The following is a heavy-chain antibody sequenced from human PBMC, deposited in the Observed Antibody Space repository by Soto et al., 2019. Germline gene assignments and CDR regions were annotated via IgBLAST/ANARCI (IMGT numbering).Heavy chain of an antibody. V-gene: IGHV1-3*01. D-gene: IGHD1-26*01. J-gene: IGHJ6*02. CDR3: ARQMGGHYYYYGMDV. CDR1: GYTFTSYA. Sequence: VASVKVSCKASGYTFTSYAMHWVRQAPGQRLEWMGWINAGNGNTKYSQKFQGRVTITRDTSASTAYMELSSLRSEDTAVYYCARQMGGHYYYYGMDVWGQGTTVTVSS. CDR2: INAGNGNT.